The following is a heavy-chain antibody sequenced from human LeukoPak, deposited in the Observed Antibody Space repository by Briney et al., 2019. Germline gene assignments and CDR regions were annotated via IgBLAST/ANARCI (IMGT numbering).Heavy chain of an antibody. CDR1: GGSSSGYY. V-gene: IGHV4-34*01. CDR3: ARGRAYYYGSGPSYYGMDV. Sequence: SETLSLTCAVYGGSSSGYYWSWIRQPPGKGLEWIGEINHSGSTNYNPSLKSRVTISVDTSKNQFSLKLSSVAAADTAVYYCARGRAYYYGSGPSYYGMDVWGKGTTVTVSS. CDR2: INHSGST. J-gene: IGHJ6*04. D-gene: IGHD3-10*01.